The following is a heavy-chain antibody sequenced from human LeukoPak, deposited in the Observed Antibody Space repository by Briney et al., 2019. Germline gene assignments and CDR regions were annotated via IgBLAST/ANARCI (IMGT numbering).Heavy chain of an antibody. V-gene: IGHV4-39*07. J-gene: IGHJ4*02. CDR1: GGSISSSSYY. CDR3: ARMYSSSWNPFDY. CDR2: INHSGST. Sequence: SETLSLTCTVSGGSISSSSYYWGWIRQPPGKGLEWIGEINHSGSTNYNPSLKSRVTISVDTSKNQFSLKLSSVTAADTAVYYCARMYSSSWNPFDYWGQGTLVTVSS. D-gene: IGHD6-13*01.